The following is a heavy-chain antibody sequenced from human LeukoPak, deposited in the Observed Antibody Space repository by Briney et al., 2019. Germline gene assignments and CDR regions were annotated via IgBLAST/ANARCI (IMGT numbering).Heavy chain of an antibody. Sequence: QPGGTLRLSCTASGFTFSSYGMSWVRQAPGKGLEWVSGITWNGEIKDYAASVKGRFTISRDNAKNSLYLRMNSLRDEDTALYYCARGGGSIRHSYYYYVDVWGKGTSVTVSS. CDR3: ARGGGSIRHSYYYYVDV. V-gene: IGHV3-20*04. CDR2: ITWNGEIK. D-gene: IGHD2-15*01. J-gene: IGHJ6*03. CDR1: GFTFSSYG.